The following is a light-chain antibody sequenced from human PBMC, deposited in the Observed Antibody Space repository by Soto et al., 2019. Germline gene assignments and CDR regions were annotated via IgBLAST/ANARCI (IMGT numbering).Light chain of an antibody. CDR2: GAS. CDR1: QSVGSD. CDR3: QQYGDSPR. V-gene: IGKV3-15*01. Sequence: EIVMTQSPATLSVSPGERATLSCRASQSVGSDLAWYQHTPGQPPRLLIYGASTRATGIPGRFSGSGSGTEFTLTISRLEPEDFAVYYCQQYGDSPRFGPRTKVDIK. J-gene: IGKJ3*01.